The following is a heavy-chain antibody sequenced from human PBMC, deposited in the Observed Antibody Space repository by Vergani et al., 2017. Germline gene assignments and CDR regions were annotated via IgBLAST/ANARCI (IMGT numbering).Heavy chain of an antibody. CDR1: GYSFTSYW. D-gene: IGHD2-15*01. CDR2: IDPSDSYT. CDR3: ARHRGHSSGGYCSGGSCYGWFDP. Sequence: EVQLVQSGAEVKKPGESLRTSCKGSGYSFTSYWISWVRQMPGKGLEWMGRIDPSDSYTNYSPSFQGHVTISADKSISTAYLQWSSLKASDTAMYYCARHRGHSSGGYCSGGSCYGWFDPWGQGTLVTVSS. V-gene: IGHV5-10-1*03. J-gene: IGHJ5*02.